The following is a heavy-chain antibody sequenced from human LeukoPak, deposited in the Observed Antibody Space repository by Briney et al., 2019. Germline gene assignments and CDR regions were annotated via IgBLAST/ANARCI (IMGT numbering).Heavy chain of an antibody. D-gene: IGHD2-15*01. J-gene: IGHJ6*02. V-gene: IGHV3-30*18. CDR1: GFTFSSYG. CDR2: ISYDGSNK. Sequence: GRSLRLSCAASGFTFSSYGMHWVRQAPCKGLEWVAVISYDGSNKYYADSVKGRFTISRDNSKNTLYLQMNSLRAEDTAVYYCAKDHGEVVVAVRDNYYYYYGMDVWGQGTTVTVSS. CDR3: AKDHGEVVVAVRDNYYYYYGMDV.